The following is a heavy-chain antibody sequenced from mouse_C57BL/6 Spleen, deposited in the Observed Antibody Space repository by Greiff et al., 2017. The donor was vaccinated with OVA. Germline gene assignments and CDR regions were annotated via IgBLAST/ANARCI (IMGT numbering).Heavy chain of an antibody. V-gene: IGHV1-18*01. Sequence: EVQLQQSGPELVKPGASVKIPCKASGYTFTDYNMDWVKQSHGKSLEWIGDINPNNGGTIYNQKFKGKATLTVDKSSSTAYMELRSLTSEDTAVYYCARRYYYGSSYGFDYWGQGTTLTVSS. CDR2: INPNNGGT. CDR3: ARRYYYGSSYGFDY. J-gene: IGHJ2*01. CDR1: GYTFTDYN. D-gene: IGHD1-1*01.